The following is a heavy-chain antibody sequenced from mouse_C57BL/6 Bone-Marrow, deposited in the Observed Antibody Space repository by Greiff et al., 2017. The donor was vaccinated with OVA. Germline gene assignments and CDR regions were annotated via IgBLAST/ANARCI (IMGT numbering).Heavy chain of an antibody. CDR1: GYSFTGYY. CDR2: INPITGGT. V-gene: IGHV1-42*01. J-gene: IGHJ3*01. CDR3: ASPLTGSFAY. D-gene: IGHD4-1*01. Sequence: EVKLMESGPELVKPGASVKISCKASGYSFTGYYMNWVKQSPEKSLEWIGEINPITGGTTYNQKFKAKATLTLDKSSSTAYMQLKSLTSEDSAVYYCASPLTGSFAYWGQGTLVTVAA.